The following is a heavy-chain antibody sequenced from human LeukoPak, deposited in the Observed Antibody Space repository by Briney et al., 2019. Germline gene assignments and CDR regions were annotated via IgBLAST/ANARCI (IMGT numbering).Heavy chain of an antibody. V-gene: IGHV1-24*01. CDR2: FYPEAGET. CDR3: AAISTPTTRRAYHFDS. D-gene: IGHD5-12*01. CDR1: EYALTELS. J-gene: IGHJ4*02. Sequence: ASVKVSCKVSEYALTELSIHWVRQTPGKGLECMGGFYPEAGETIYAQKFQGRVTMTEDTSTDAAYMELSSLTSDDTAVYYCAAISTPTTRRAYHFDSWGQGTLVTVSS.